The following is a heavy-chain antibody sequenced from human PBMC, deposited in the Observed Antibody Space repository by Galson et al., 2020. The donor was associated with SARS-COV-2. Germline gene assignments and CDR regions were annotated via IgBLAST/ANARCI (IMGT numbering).Heavy chain of an antibody. V-gene: IGHV3-21*01. CDR1: GFTFTNSA. J-gene: IGHJ4*02. D-gene: IGHD1-26*01. CDR2: ISSNGKHI. CDR3: VRDGVPRFEIVGVSFMGVEY. Sequence: TGGSLRLPCAASGFTFTNSAINWARQAPGKGLEWGPSISSNGKHINYADSVKGRFTISRDNAKNSVYLQMNSLRDEDTAVYYGVRDGVPRFEIVGVSFMGVEYWGQGALVTVSS.